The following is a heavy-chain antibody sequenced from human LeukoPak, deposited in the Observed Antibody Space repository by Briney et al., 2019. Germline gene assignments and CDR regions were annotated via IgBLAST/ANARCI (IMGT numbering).Heavy chain of an antibody. Sequence: GGSPRLSCTASGFTFSSNWMSWVRQAPGKGLEWVANIKQDGSEKYYVDSVKGRFTISRDNAKNSLYLQMNSLRAEDTALYYCARGGAPGFYFDYWGQGTLVTVSS. CDR3: ARGGAPGFYFDY. CDR1: GFTFSSNW. J-gene: IGHJ4*02. CDR2: IKQDGSEK. D-gene: IGHD3-10*01. V-gene: IGHV3-7*01.